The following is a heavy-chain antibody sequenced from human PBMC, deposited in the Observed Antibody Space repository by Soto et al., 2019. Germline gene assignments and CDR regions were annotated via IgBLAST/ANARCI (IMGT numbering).Heavy chain of an antibody. D-gene: IGHD2-15*01. Sequence: EVQLLESGGGLVQPGGSLRVSCAASGFPFSNHAMSWVRQAPGKGLEWVSGISDGGDLIYYADSVKGWFSMSRDNSENMLYLQMTNLRAEDTAIYFCAKRQGTGLAAKNFDFWGQGTLVTVSS. V-gene: IGHV3-23*01. CDR1: GFPFSNHA. CDR2: ISDGGDLI. CDR3: AKRQGTGLAAKNFDF. J-gene: IGHJ4*02.